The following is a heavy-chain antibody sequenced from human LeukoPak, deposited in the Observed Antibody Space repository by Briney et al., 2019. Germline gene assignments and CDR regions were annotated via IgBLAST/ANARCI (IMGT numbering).Heavy chain of an antibody. CDR2: ISSSSSYI. J-gene: IGHJ6*03. Sequence: GGSLRLSCAASGFTFSSYSMNWVRQAPGKGLEWVSSISSSSSYIYYADSVKGRFTISRDNAKNSLYLQMNSLRAEDTAVYYCARCRYSYDPDYYMDVWGKGTTVTVSS. V-gene: IGHV3-21*01. D-gene: IGHD5-18*01. CDR1: GFTFSSYS. CDR3: ARCRYSYDPDYYMDV.